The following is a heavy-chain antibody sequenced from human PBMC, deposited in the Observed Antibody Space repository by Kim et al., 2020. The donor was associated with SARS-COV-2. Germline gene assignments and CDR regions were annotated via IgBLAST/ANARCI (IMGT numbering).Heavy chain of an antibody. CDR2: IYYSGST. CDR3: ARDRLEYYYVLDV. Sequence: SETLSLTCTFSGGPFSSGAYYWSWIRQQPGKGLEWIGDIYYSGSTHYNPSLKRRVSISVDTSKKQFSLKVTSVTAADTAVYFCARDRLEYYYVLDVWGQGATVTV. D-gene: IGHD3-3*01. J-gene: IGHJ6*02. V-gene: IGHV4-31*03. CDR1: GGPFSSGAYY.